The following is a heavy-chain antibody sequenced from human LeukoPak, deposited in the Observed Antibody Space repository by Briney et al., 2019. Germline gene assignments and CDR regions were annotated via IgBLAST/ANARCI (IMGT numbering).Heavy chain of an antibody. CDR3: TTDLLWFGELLHFDY. Sequence: PGGSLRLSCAASGFTFSNAWMSWVRQAPGKGLEWVGRIKSKTDGGTTDYAAPVKGRFTISRDDSKNTLYLQMNSLKTEDTAVYYCTTDLLWFGELLHFDYWGQGTLVTVSS. D-gene: IGHD3-10*01. J-gene: IGHJ4*02. CDR2: IKSKTDGGTT. V-gene: IGHV3-15*01. CDR1: GFTFSNAW.